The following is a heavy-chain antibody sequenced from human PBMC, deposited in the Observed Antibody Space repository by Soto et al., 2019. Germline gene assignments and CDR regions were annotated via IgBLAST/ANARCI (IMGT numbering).Heavy chain of an antibody. CDR3: ASPGRLAVAQNRYYYYMDV. V-gene: IGHV6-1*01. Sequence: PSQTLSLTCVISGDSVSSNSAAWNWIRQSPSRGLEWLGRTYYRSRWYNDYAVSVRSRITVNADTSKNQFSLHLNSLRAEDTAVYYCASPGRLAVAQNRYYYYMDVWGKGTTVTVSS. CDR2: TYYRSRWYN. D-gene: IGHD6-19*01. CDR1: GDSVSSNSAA. J-gene: IGHJ6*03.